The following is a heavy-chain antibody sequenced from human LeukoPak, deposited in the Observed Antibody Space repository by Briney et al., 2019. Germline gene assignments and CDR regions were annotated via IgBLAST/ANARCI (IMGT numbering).Heavy chain of an antibody. V-gene: IGHV3-7*01. Sequence: GGSLRLSCAASGFTFSSYWMSWVRQAPGKGLEWVANIKQDGSEKYYVDSVKGRFTISRDNAKNSLYLQMNSLRAEDTAVYYCARGDEGGNDWYGMDVWGQGTTVTVSS. CDR3: ARGDEGGNDWYGMDV. CDR1: GFTFSSYW. D-gene: IGHD5-12*01. CDR2: IKQDGSEK. J-gene: IGHJ6*02.